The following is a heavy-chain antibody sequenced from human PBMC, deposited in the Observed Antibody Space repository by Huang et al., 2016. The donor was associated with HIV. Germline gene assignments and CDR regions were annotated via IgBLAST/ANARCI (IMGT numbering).Heavy chain of an antibody. V-gene: IGHV3-23*01. CDR1: GFTFSTYA. J-gene: IGHJ5*02. CDR2: ISATGDTT. CDR3: ARRNIAAALNWFDP. D-gene: IGHD5-12*01. Sequence: EVQLLESGGGLVQPGGSLRLSCAASGFTFSTYARSWVRQAPGKGLVWVSSISATGDTTHYADSVKGRFTSSRDNSKNTLYLQMNSLRAEDSAIYYCARRNIAAALNWFDPWGQGTLVTVSS.